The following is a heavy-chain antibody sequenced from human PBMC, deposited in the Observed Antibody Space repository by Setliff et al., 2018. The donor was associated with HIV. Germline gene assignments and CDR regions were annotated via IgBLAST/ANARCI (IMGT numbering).Heavy chain of an antibody. CDR2: MSHSGST. CDR3: ARGYSNVWLPIYNWFDP. V-gene: IGHV4-38-2*01. J-gene: IGHJ5*02. Sequence: SETLSLTCAVSGDSVTTSSWWGWVRQSPGKGLEWIGIMSHSGSTYYTPSLKSRLTISVDTSKNQFSLKLSSVTAADPAVYYCARGYSNVWLPIYNWFDPWGQGTLGTVSS. CDR1: GDSVTTSSW. D-gene: IGHD6-19*01.